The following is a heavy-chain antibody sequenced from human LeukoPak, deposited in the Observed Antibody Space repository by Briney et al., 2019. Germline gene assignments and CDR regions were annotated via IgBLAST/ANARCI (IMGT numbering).Heavy chain of an antibody. CDR1: GGSISSGTSY. V-gene: IGHV4-61*02. J-gene: IGHJ4*02. Sequence: SETLSLTCTVSGGSISSGTSYWSWIRQPAGKGLEWIGRIYTSGSTNYNPSLKSRVTMSVDTSKNQFSLKLTSVTAADTAVYYCARAGFALAPHRGTPFDYWGQGTLVTVSS. CDR2: IYTSGST. D-gene: IGHD6-6*01. CDR3: ARAGFALAPHRGTPFDY.